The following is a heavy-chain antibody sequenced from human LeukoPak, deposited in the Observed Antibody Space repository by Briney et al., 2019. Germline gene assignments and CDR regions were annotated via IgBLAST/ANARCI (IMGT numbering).Heavy chain of an antibody. D-gene: IGHD4-17*01. V-gene: IGHV3-9*01. J-gene: IGHJ4*02. CDR1: GFTFDDYA. CDR2: ISWNSGSI. Sequence: AGGSLRLSCAASGFTFDDYAMHWVRQAPGKGLEWVSGISWNSGSIGYADSVKGRFTISRDNAKNSLYLQMNSLRAEDTALYYCAKDIFTVTTPGFDYWGQGTLVTVSS. CDR3: AKDIFTVTTPGFDY.